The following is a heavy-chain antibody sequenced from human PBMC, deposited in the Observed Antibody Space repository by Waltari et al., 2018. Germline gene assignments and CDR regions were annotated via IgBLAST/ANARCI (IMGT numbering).Heavy chain of an antibody. D-gene: IGHD6-19*01. CDR2: FDPEDGET. Sequence: QVQLVQSGAEVKKPGASVKVSCKVSGSTLTELSMHWVRQAPGKGLEWMGGFDPEDGETIYEQKFQGRVTMTEDTSTDTAYMELSSLRSEDTAVYYCATWIAVAGTYAFDIWGQGTMVTVSS. CDR1: GSTLTELS. CDR3: ATWIAVAGTYAFDI. J-gene: IGHJ3*02. V-gene: IGHV1-24*01.